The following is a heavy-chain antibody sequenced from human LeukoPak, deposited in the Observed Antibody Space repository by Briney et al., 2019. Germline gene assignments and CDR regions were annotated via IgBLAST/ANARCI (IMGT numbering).Heavy chain of an antibody. CDR2: IRYDGSNK. Sequence: GGSLRLSCAASGFTFSSYGMHWVRQAPGKGLEWVAFIRYDGSNKYYADSVKGRFTISRDNSKNTLYLQMNSLRAEDTAVYYCAKDAPHASNFDYWGQGTLVTVSS. CDR3: AKDAPHASNFDY. J-gene: IGHJ4*02. CDR1: GFTFSSYG. V-gene: IGHV3-30*02.